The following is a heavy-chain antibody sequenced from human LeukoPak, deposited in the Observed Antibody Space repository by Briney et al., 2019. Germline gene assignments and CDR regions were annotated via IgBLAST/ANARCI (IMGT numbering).Heavy chain of an antibody. Sequence: GGSLRLSCAASGFTFSSYNMNWVRQAPGKGLEWVSSISSSSTYRFYADSVKGRFTISRDNAKNSLYLQMSSLRAEDTAVYYCARDLDIVVVPASWFDPWGQGTLVTVSS. V-gene: IGHV3-21*01. J-gene: IGHJ5*02. CDR2: ISSSSTYR. D-gene: IGHD2-2*03. CDR1: GFTFSSYN. CDR3: ARDLDIVVVPASWFDP.